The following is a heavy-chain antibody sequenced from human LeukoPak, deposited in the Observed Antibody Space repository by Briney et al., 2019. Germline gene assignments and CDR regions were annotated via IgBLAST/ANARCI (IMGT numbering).Heavy chain of an antibody. J-gene: IGHJ4*02. D-gene: IGHD6-6*01. CDR1: GFTFSSYN. Sequence: PEGSLRLSCAASGFTFSSYNMNWVRQAPGKGLEWVSSISSSSSYIYYADSVKGRFTISRDNAKSSLYLQMDSLRAEDTAVYYCAREGEPYTTSRRDYFDYWGQGTLVTVSS. V-gene: IGHV3-21*01. CDR3: AREGEPYTTSRRDYFDY. CDR2: ISSSSSYI.